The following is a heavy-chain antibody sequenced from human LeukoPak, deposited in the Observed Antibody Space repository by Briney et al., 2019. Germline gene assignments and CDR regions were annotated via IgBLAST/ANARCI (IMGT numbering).Heavy chain of an antibody. CDR1: GFTFGNYA. CDR3: AKDRVSYGYFDY. V-gene: IGHV3-23*01. CDR2: ISGTGIST. J-gene: IGHJ4*02. Sequence: GGSLRLSCEASGFTFGNYAMNWVRQAPGKGLEWVSTISGTGISTYYADSVKGRFTISRDNSKNTLYLQMNSLRAEDTAVYYCAKDRVSYGYFDYWGQGTLVTVSS. D-gene: IGHD1-26*01.